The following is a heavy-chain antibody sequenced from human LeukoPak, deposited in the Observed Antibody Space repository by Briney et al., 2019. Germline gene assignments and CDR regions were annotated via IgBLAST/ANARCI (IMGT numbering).Heavy chain of an antibody. J-gene: IGHJ4*02. D-gene: IGHD6-6*01. Sequence: PGGSLRLSCAASGFTFSSYDMNWVRQAPGKGLECVSANENSVKRRFTISRENSKNTLYLQMGSLRAEHMAVYYFASPLSYYWPQGTLVTVSS. CDR3: ASPLSYY. V-gene: IGHV3-64*01. CDR1: GFTFSSYD.